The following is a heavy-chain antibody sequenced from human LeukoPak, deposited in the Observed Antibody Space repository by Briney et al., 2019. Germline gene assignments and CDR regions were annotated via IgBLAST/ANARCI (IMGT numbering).Heavy chain of an antibody. V-gene: IGHV1-2*02. CDR1: GYTFTSYG. D-gene: IGHD3-10*01. CDR2: INPNSGGT. J-gene: IGHJ4*02. CDR3: ASYGSGSLSPDY. Sequence: ASVKGSCKASGYTFTSYGISWVRQAPGQGLEWMGWINPNSGGTNYAQKFQGRVTMTRDTSISTAYMELSRLRSDDTAVYYCASYGSGSLSPDYWGQGTLVTVSS.